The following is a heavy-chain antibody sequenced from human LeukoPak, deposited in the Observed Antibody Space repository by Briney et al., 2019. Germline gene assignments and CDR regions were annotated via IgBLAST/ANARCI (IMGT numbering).Heavy chain of an antibody. CDR3: ATLAGYYDSSGYSD. CDR1: GGSISSGGYY. D-gene: IGHD3-22*01. V-gene: IGHV4-31*03. J-gene: IGHJ4*02. CDR2: IYYSGST. Sequence: SETLSLTCTVSGGSISSGGYYWSWIRQHPGKGLEWIGYIYYSGSTYYNPSLKSRVTISVDTSKNQFSLKLSSVTAADTAVYYCATLAGYYDSSGYSDWGQGTLVTVSS.